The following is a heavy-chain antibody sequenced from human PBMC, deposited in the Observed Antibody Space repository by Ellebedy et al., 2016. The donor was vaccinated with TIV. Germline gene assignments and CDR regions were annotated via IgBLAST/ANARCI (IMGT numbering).Heavy chain of an antibody. Sequence: AASVKVSCKASGGTISNHALIWMRQAPGQGLEWMGGIISVFGTTTYAQKFQGRVTITADESTNTVYMELSSLRSEDTAVYYCARAGYRMYCSGDRCFSNWVDPWGQGTLVTVSS. D-gene: IGHD2-15*01. J-gene: IGHJ5*02. CDR2: IISVFGTT. CDR3: ARAGYRMYCSGDRCFSNWVDP. V-gene: IGHV1-69*13. CDR1: GGTISNHA.